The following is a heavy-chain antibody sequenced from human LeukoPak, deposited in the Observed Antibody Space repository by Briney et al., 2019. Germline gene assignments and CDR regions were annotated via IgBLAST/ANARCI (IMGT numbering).Heavy chain of an antibody. V-gene: IGHV4-59*01. CDR2: IYYSGST. CDR1: GGSISTYY. J-gene: IGHJ4*02. D-gene: IGHD3-16*01. Sequence: PSETLSLTCTVSGGSISTYYWSWIRQPPGKGLEWIGYIYYSGSTNYNPSLKSRVTISVDTSKNQFSLKLSSVTAADTAVYYCARSASLYDSFDYWGQGILVTVSS. CDR3: ARSASLYDSFDY.